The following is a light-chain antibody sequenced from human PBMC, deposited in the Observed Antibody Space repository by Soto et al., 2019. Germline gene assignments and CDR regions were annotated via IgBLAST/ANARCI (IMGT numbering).Light chain of an antibody. CDR3: QQYNQWPLT. J-gene: IGKJ1*01. Sequence: EIVMTQSPATLSVSPGGRATLSCRASQSISGTLAWYQQKPGQAPRLLIYGASTRASDIPARFTGSGSGTEFTLTISSLQSEDFAVYYCQQYNQWPLTFGPGTKVDIK. V-gene: IGKV3-15*01. CDR1: QSISGT. CDR2: GAS.